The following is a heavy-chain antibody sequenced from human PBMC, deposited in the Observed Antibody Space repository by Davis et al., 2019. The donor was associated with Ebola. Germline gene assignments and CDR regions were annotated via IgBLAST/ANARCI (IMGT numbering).Heavy chain of an antibody. CDR1: GYTFTSYG. V-gene: IGHV1-18*01. Sequence: ASVKVSCKASGYTFTSYGISWVRQAPGQGLEWMGWISAYNGNTNYAQKLQGRVTMTTDTSTSTAYMELRSLRSDDTAVYYCARVEYSSSFGGLGYYYYMDVWGKGTTVTVSS. CDR3: ARVEYSSSFGGLGYYYYMDV. D-gene: IGHD6-6*01. CDR2: ISAYNGNT. J-gene: IGHJ6*03.